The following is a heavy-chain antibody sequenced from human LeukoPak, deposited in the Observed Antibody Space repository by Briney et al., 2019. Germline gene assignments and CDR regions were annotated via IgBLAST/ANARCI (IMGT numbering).Heavy chain of an antibody. D-gene: IGHD3-9*01. J-gene: IGHJ4*02. CDR2: IYSRGST. CDR3: ARHDDWGGNDY. CDR1: GGYISSSIYY. V-gene: IGHV4-39*01. Sequence: SETLSLTCTVSGGYISSSIYYLGWIRQPPGKGLECIGSIYSRGSTYYSPSRKSRVTMSVDTSKNQFALKLTSGAPAATPVNSCARHDDWGGNDYWGQGTLVTV.